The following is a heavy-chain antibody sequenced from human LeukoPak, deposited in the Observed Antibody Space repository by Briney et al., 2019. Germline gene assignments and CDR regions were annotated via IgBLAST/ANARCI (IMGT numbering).Heavy chain of an antibody. CDR3: SRENGAFSPFGY. CDR1: GGSITSTNW. J-gene: IGHJ4*02. CDR2: VSLSGLT. D-gene: IGHD2-8*01. Sequence: SETLSLTCGVSGGSITSTNWWSWVRPPPGQGLEWIGEVSLSGLTNYNPSLSSRVIMALDTSKNHLSLHLTPVTAADTAVYYCSRENGAFSPFGYWGQGYLVTVLS. V-gene: IGHV4-4*02.